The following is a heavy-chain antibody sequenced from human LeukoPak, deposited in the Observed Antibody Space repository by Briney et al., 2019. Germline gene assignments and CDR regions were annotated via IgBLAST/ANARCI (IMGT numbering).Heavy chain of an antibody. V-gene: IGHV3-11*03. J-gene: IGHJ4*01. D-gene: IGHD2-21*02. CDR2: ISSTGSYT. CDR3: ARKLGGAQCGGDCFFDH. Sequence: PGGSLRLSCEASGFXLSVYYMSWFRLAPGKGLEWIGYISSTGSYTTYADSVRGRFTISRDNAKNLLFLQMNNLRAEDTAVYYCARKLGGAQCGGDCFFDHWGQGTRVAVSS. CDR1: GFXLSVYY.